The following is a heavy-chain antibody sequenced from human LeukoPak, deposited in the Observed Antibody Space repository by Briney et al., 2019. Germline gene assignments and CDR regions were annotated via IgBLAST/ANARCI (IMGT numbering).Heavy chain of an antibody. CDR3: ARGRECGGDCYSRFDY. V-gene: IGHV1-69*04. J-gene: IGHJ4*02. CDR2: IIPILGIA. CDR1: GGTFSSYA. Sequence: SVKVSCKASGGTFSSYAISWVRQAPGQGLEWMGRIIPILGIANYAQKFQGRVTITADKSTSTAYMELSSLRSEDTAVYYCARGRECGGDCYSRFDYWGQGTLVTVSS. D-gene: IGHD2-21*02.